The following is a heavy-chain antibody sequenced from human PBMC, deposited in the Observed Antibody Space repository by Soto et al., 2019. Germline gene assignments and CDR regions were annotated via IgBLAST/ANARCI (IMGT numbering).Heavy chain of an antibody. Sequence: EVQLVESGGGLVQPGGSLRLSCVASGFTFRSYSMNWVRQAPGTGLEWVSYISSNGNTIYYADSVKGRFTISRDNAKNSLYLQMHSLRAEDTAVYYCATKDYGDCDLGYFEHWGQGTLVTVSS. CDR3: ATKDYGDCDLGYFEH. J-gene: IGHJ1*01. CDR1: GFTFRSYS. CDR2: ISSNGNTI. V-gene: IGHV3-48*01. D-gene: IGHD4-17*01.